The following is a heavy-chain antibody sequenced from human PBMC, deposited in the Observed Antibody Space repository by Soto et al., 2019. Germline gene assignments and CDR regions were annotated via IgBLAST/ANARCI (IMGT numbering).Heavy chain of an antibody. CDR3: AGPYGGYFTL. V-gene: IGHV4-59*01. J-gene: IGHJ2*01. D-gene: IGHD4-17*01. Sequence: QVQLQESGPGLVKPSETLSLTCTVSGGSITTYYWSWIRQPPGKGLEWIGYIYSSGRTNYNPSLESRCTMSVDTSKNQFSLKLSSVTAADTAVYYCAGPYGGYFTLWGRGTLVTVSS. CDR2: IYSSGRT. CDR1: GGSITTYY.